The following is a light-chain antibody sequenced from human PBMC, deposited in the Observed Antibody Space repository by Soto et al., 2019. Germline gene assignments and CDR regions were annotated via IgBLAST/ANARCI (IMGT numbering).Light chain of an antibody. V-gene: IGLV2-8*01. CDR2: EVS. CDR3: SSYAGSSYV. Sequence: QSALTQPPCASGSPGQSVTISCTGTRSDVGGYNYVSWYQQHPGKAPKLMIYEVSKRPSGVPDRFSGSKSGNTASLTVSGLQAEDEADYYCSSYAGSSYVFGTGTKVTV. J-gene: IGLJ1*01. CDR1: RSDVGGYNY.